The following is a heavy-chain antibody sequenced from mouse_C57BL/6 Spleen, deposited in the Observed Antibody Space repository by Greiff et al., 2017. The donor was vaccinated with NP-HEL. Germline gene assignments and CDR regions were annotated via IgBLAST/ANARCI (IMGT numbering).Heavy chain of an antibody. Sequence: QVQLKESGPELVKPGASVKLSCKASGYTFTSYDINWVKQRPGQGLEWIGWIYPRDGSTKYNEKFKGKATLTVDTSSSTAYMELHSLTSEDSAVYFCASSHYGSSYGGYFDVWGTGTTVTVSS. J-gene: IGHJ1*03. CDR2: IYPRDGST. CDR3: ASSHYGSSYGGYFDV. D-gene: IGHD1-1*01. V-gene: IGHV1-85*01. CDR1: GYTFTSYD.